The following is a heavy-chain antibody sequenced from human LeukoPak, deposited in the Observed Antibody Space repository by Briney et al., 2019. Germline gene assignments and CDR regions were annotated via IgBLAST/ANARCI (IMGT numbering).Heavy chain of an antibody. D-gene: IGHD6-19*01. CDR3: ARTGAGGWYQFDY. CDR1: GGSISSSSYY. J-gene: IGHJ4*02. CDR2: IYYSGST. Sequence: LSETLSLTCTVSGGSISSSSYYWGWIRQPPGKGLEWIGSIYYSGSTYYNPSLKSRLTMSVDTSKNQFSLNLTSVTAADTAVYYFARTGAGGWYQFDYWGQGTLVTVSS. V-gene: IGHV4-39*01.